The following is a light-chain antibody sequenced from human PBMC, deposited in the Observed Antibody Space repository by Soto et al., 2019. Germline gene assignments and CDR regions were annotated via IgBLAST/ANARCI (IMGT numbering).Light chain of an antibody. CDR2: DTS. CDR1: TGAVTSGHY. J-gene: IGLJ2*01. V-gene: IGLV7-46*01. CDR3: LLHNSGGVV. Sequence: QAVVTQEPSLTVSPGGTVTLTCGFSTGAVTSGHYPYWFQQKPGQAPRTLIYDTSNKHSWTPARFSGSLPGGKAALTLSGAQAEDEAEYYCLLHNSGGVVFGGGTQLIVL.